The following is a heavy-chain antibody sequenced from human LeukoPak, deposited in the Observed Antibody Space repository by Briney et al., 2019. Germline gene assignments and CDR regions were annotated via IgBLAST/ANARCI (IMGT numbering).Heavy chain of an antibody. CDR1: GFTFSSYA. Sequence: TGGSLRLSCAASGFTFSSYAMSWIRQPPGKGLEWIGYIYYSGSTKYNPSLESRVTISVDTSKNQFSLKLSSVTAADTAVYYCARDQWLGRLEGYGMDVWGQGTTVTVSS. V-gene: IGHV4-59*01. D-gene: IGHD6-19*01. CDR3: ARDQWLGRLEGYGMDV. CDR2: IYYSGST. J-gene: IGHJ6*02.